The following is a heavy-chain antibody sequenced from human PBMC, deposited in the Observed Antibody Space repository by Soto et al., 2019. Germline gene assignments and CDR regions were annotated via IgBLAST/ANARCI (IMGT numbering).Heavy chain of an antibody. CDR3: ARDCTSTSCYRKDAFDL. D-gene: IGHD2-2*01. Sequence: ASVKVSCKASGYTFTGYYMHWVRQAPGQGLEWMGWINPNSGGTNYAQKFQGRVTMTRDTSTTTVYMELSSLRSEDTAVYYCARDCTSTSCYRKDAFDLWGLGTKVTVSS. J-gene: IGHJ3*01. CDR2: INPNSGGT. V-gene: IGHV1-2*02. CDR1: GYTFTGYY.